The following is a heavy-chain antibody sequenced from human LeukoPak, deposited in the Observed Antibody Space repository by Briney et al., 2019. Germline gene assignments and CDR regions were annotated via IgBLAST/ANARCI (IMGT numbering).Heavy chain of an antibody. CDR1: AFIFSTYG. J-gene: IGHJ4*02. D-gene: IGHD6-6*01. CDR2: ISSSSSTI. CDR3: ARDGSSSSY. V-gene: IGHV3-48*01. Sequence: PGGSLRLSCAASAFIFSTYGMNWVRQTPGKGLEWVSYISSSSSTIYYADSVKGRFTISRDNAKNSLYLQMNSLRAEDTAVYYCARDGSSSSYWGQGTLVTVSS.